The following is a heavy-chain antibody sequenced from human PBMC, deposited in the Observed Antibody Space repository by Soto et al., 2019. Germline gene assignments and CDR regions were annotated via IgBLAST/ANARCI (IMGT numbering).Heavy chain of an antibody. J-gene: IGHJ4*02. CDR3: ARRDSSYRYYFDY. CDR2: ISSSGSTI. D-gene: IGHD3-16*02. Sequence: GGSLRLSCAASGFTFSDYYMSWIRQAPGKGLEWVSYISSSGSTIYYADSVKGRFTISRDNAKNSLYLQMNSLRAEDTAVYYCARRDSSYRYYFDYWGQGTLVTVSS. CDR1: GFTFSDYY. V-gene: IGHV3-11*01.